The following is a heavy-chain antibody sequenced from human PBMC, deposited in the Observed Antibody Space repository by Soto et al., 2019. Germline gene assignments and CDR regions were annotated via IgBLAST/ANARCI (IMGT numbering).Heavy chain of an antibody. J-gene: IGHJ5*02. CDR1: GYTFSSSI. V-gene: IGHV1-18*04. CDR2: ISVYSGHT. D-gene: IGHD5-18*01. Sequence: QVQLVQSGAEVKKPGASVTVSRKASGYTFSSSIISWVRQAPGQGLEWMGWISVYSGHTNYAPKFQGRVTVTTDTSTSTAYMELRSLRSDDTAVYYCATSPMAARYGNWFDRWGQGTLVTVSS. CDR3: ATSPMAARYGNWFDR.